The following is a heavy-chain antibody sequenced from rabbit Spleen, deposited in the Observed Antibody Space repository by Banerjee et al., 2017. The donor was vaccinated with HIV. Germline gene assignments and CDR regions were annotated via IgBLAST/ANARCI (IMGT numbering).Heavy chain of an antibody. J-gene: IGHJ6*01. CDR2: IYAGSSGST. D-gene: IGHD1-1*01. Sequence: QSLEESAGGLVQPEGSLTLTCKASGFSFNSGYDMCWVRQAPGKGLEWIACIYAGSSGSTYSATWAKGRFTISKTSSTTVTLQMTSLTAADTATYFCARDTSSSFSSYGMDLWGPGTLVTVS. V-gene: IGHV1S40*01. CDR1: GFSFNSGYD. CDR3: ARDTSSSFSSYGMDL.